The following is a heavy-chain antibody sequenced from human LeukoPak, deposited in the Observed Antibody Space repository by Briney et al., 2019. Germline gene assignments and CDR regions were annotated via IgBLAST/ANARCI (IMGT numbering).Heavy chain of an antibody. CDR2: ISHDGSNK. CDR1: GFTFSSYA. J-gene: IGHJ4*02. V-gene: IGHV3-30-3*01. CDR3: AWAAAGLDY. D-gene: IGHD6-13*01. Sequence: GGSLRLSCAASGFTFSSYAMHWVRQAPGKGLEWVAVISHDGSNKYYADSVKGRFTISRDNSKNTLYLQMNSLRAEDTAVYYCAWAAAGLDYWGQGTLVTVSS.